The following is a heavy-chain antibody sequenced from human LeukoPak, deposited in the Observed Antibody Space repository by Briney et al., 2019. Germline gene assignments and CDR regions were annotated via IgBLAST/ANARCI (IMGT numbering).Heavy chain of an antibody. CDR3: AREILYDSTGYYL. D-gene: IGHD3-22*01. J-gene: IGHJ4*02. CDR2: INHSGST. V-gene: IGHV4-34*01. Sequence: KTSETLSLTCAVYGGSFSGYYWSWIRQPPGKGLEWIGEINHSGSTNYNPSLKSRVTISVDTSKNQFSLKLSSVTAADTAVYYCAREILYDSTGYYLWGQGTVVTVSS. CDR1: GGSFSGYY.